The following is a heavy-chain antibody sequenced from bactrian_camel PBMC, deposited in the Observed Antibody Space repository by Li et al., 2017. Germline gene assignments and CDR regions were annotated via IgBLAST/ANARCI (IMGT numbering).Heavy chain of an antibody. Sequence: HVQLVESGGGSVQAGESLRLSCTAPGFLSHDCVIEYDRQATGKQREYVSSISPDGSTNIAGSVKGRFTISRDNAKNILYLEMNSLTPEDSGMYYCAADRALDDDCYVGSLYTDFAYWGQGTQVTVS. J-gene: IGHJ6*01. V-gene: IGHV3S53*01. CDR2: ISPDGST. D-gene: IGHD3*01. CDR3: AADRALDDDCYVGSLYTDFAY. CDR1: GFLSHDCV.